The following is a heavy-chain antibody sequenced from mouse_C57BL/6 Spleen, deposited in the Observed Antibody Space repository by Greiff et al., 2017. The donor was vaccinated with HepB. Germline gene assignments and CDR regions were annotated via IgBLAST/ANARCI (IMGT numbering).Heavy chain of an antibody. J-gene: IGHJ2*01. V-gene: IGHV5-16*01. Sequence: EVKLMESEGGLVQPGSSMKLSCTASGFTFSDYYMAWVRQVPEKGLEWVANINYDGSSTYYLDSLKSRFIISRDNARNILYRQMSSLKSEDTATYYCASGPPDYWGQGTTLTVSS. CDR2: INYDGSST. CDR3: ASGPPDY. CDR1: GFTFSDYY.